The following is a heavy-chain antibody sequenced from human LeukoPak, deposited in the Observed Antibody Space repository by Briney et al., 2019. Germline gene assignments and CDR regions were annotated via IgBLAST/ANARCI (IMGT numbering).Heavy chain of an antibody. J-gene: IGHJ6*02. CDR3: ATVSGVVVPAAIRAHYYYGMDV. V-gene: IGHV1-24*01. Sequence: ASVKVSCKVSGYTLTELSMHWVRQAPGKGLEWMGGFDPEDGETIYAQKFQGRVTTTEDTSTDTAYMELSSLRSEDTAVYYCATVSGVVVPAAIRAHYYYGMDVWGQGTTVTVSS. CDR1: GYTLTELS. CDR2: FDPEDGET. D-gene: IGHD2-2*02.